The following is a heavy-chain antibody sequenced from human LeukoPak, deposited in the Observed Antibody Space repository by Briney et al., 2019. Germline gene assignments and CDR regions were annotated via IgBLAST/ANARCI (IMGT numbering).Heavy chain of an antibody. CDR1: GFTFGSYA. D-gene: IGHD6-19*01. CDR2: IFGSGGSA. Sequence: PGGSLRLSCEASGFTFGSYAMYWVRQARGKGLEWVAGIFGSGGSAHYADSAKGRFTISRDNSKNTVYLQINSLRAEDTAVYYCGKTTTGYSSGQKPAWPVDYWGQGTLVTVSS. CDR3: GKTTTGYSSGQKPAWPVDY. V-gene: IGHV3-23*01. J-gene: IGHJ4*02.